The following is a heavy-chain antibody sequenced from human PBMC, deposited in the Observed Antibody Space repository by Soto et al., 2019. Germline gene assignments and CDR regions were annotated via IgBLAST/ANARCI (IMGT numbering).Heavy chain of an antibody. CDR2: IYYSGST. D-gene: IGHD2-2*01. Sequence: PSETLSLTCTVSGGSISSGDYYWSWIRQPPGKGLEWIGYIYYSGSTYYNPSLKSRVTISVDTSKNQFSLKLSSVTAADTAVYYCASSPRFVFDSTSISEFDYWGQGTLVTVSS. J-gene: IGHJ4*02. V-gene: IGHV4-30-4*01. CDR3: ASSPRFVFDSTSISEFDY. CDR1: GGSISSGDYY.